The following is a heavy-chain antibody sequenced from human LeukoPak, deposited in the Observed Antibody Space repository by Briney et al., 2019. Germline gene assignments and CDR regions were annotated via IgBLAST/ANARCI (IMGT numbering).Heavy chain of an antibody. CDR2: ISGSGGST. V-gene: IGHV3-23*01. CDR3: ALLAVASDFDY. J-gene: IGHJ4*02. CDR1: GFTFSSYA. D-gene: IGHD6-19*01. Sequence: GGSLRLSCAAPGFTFSSYAMSWVRQAPGKGLEWVSAISGSGGSTYYADSVKGRFTISRDNSKNTLYLQMNSLRVEDTAVYYCALLAVASDFDYWGQGALVTVSS.